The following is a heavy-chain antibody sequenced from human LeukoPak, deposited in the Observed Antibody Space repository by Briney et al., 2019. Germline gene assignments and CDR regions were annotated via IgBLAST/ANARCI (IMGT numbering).Heavy chain of an antibody. J-gene: IGHJ4*02. CDR2: IKQDGSEK. V-gene: IGHV3-7*01. CDR3: AGDYGYFYFDY. D-gene: IGHD5-18*01. CDR1: GFTFSSYW. Sequence: GGSLRLSCAASGFTFSSYWMSWVRQAPGKGLEWVANIKQDGSEKYYVDSVKGRFTISRDNAKNSLYLQMNSLRAEDTAVYYCAGDYGYFYFDYWGQGTLVTVSS.